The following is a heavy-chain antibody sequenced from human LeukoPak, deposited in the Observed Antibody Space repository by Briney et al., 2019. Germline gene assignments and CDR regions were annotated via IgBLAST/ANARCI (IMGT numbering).Heavy chain of an antibody. CDR2: INNDGSST. CDR3: VRERSGWLFDY. V-gene: IGHV3-74*01. D-gene: IGHD6-19*01. CDR1: GFIFSHYW. Sequence: GGSLRLSCAASGFIFSHYWMHWVRQVPGKGLVWVSHINNDGSSTTYADSVKGRFTISRDNAKNTQYLQMNSLRAEDTAVYYCVRERSGWLFDYWGQGTLVTVSS. J-gene: IGHJ4*02.